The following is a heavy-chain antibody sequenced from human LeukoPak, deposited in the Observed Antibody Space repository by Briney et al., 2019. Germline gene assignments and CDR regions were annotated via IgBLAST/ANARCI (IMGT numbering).Heavy chain of an antibody. V-gene: IGHV4-59*12. CDR1: GGSISSYS. D-gene: IGHD6-13*01. Sequence: SETLSLTCIVSGGSISSYSWNWIRQSPGKGLEWVGYISHSGTTNYNPSLKSRVTISVDKSKNQFSLKLSSVTAADTAVYYCARNFYTGTWYPDYWGQGTLVTVSS. CDR3: ARNFYTGTWYPDY. CDR2: ISHSGTT. J-gene: IGHJ4*02.